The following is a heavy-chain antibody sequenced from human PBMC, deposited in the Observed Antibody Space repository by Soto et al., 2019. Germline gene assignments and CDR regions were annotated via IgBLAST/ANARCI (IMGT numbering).Heavy chain of an antibody. Sequence: SETLSLTCTVSGGSISSGDYYWSWIRQPPGKGLEWIGYIYYSGSTYYNPSLKSRVTISVDTSKNQFSLKLSSVTAADTAVYYCARGGRMTTFDTGFGGWNYYYYYGMDVWGQGTTVTVSS. CDR3: ARGGRMTTFDTGFGGWNYYYYYGMDV. CDR1: GGSISSGDYY. V-gene: IGHV4-30-4*01. D-gene: IGHD3-10*01. J-gene: IGHJ6*02. CDR2: IYYSGST.